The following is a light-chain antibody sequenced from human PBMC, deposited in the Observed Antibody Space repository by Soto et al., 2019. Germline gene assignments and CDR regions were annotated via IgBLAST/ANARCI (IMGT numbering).Light chain of an antibody. CDR2: RAS. CDR3: QQYNNWPIT. CDR1: QGVSSN. V-gene: IGKV3-15*01. J-gene: IGKJ5*01. Sequence: EIVMTQSPATLSVSPGERASLSCRASQGVSSNLAWYQQKPGQAPRLLIYRASTRATGIPARFSGSGSGTEFTLTISSLQSEDFAVYWCQQYNNWPITFGQGTRLEIK.